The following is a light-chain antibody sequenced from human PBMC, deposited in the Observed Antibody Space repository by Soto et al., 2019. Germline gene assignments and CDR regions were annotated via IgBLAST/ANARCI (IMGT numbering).Light chain of an antibody. CDR3: QQNGSLPIT. CDR2: SAS. Sequence: EIVLAQSPGTQSLSPGERATLSCRASQSLSGGYLAWFQQKPGQTPRLLIYSASNRATGIPDRFSGSGSETDFTLTISRLEPEDFVVYYCQQNGSLPITFGQGTRLEIK. J-gene: IGKJ5*01. V-gene: IGKV3-20*01. CDR1: QSLSGGY.